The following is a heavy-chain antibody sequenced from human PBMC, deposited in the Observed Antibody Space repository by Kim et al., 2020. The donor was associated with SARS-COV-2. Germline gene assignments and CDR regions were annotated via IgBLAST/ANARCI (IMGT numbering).Heavy chain of an antibody. CDR2: IKQDGSEK. J-gene: IGHJ3*02. CDR1: GFTFSNYW. CDR3: ARVWGEQVACDI. D-gene: IGHD3-16*01. V-gene: IGHV3-7*01. Sequence: GGSLRLSCAASGFTFSNYWMSWVRQAPGKGLEWVANIKQDGSEKYYVDSVKGRFTISRDNAKNSLYLQMNSLRAEDTAVYYCARVWGEQVACDIWGQGTMVTVSS.